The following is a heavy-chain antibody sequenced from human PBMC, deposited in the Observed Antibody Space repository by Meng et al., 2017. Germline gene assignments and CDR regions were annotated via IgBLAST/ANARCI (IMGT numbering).Heavy chain of an antibody. CDR3: SRQPSVGSSELDY. CDR1: GFTISGSA. V-gene: IGHV3-73*01. Sequence: GGSLRLSCAASGFTISGSAMHWVRQASGKGLEWVGRIRSGANSDATAYAASVKGRFTISRDESKNTAYLQMNSLETEDTAVYYCSRQPSVGSSELDYWGQGNLVTVSS. CDR2: IRSGANSDAT. D-gene: IGHD6-6*01. J-gene: IGHJ4*02.